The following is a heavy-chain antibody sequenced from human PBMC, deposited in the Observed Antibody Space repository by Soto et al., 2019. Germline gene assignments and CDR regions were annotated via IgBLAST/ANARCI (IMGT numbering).Heavy chain of an antibody. D-gene: IGHD1-20*01. Sequence: QVQLVQSGAEEKKPGASVKVSCKASGYTFTSYAMHWVRQAPGQRLEWMGWINAGNGNTKYSQKFQGRVTITRDTSASTAYMELSSLRSENTAVYYCARGITLPTPLDYWGQGTLVTVSS. CDR3: ARGITLPTPLDY. CDR2: INAGNGNT. CDR1: GYTFTSYA. V-gene: IGHV1-3*05. J-gene: IGHJ4*02.